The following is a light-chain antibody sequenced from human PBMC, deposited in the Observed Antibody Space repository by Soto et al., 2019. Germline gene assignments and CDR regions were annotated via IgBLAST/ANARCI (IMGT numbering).Light chain of an antibody. CDR2: GAS. CDR1: QSFTTN. CDR3: QQYYNWPLT. Sequence: EIVMTQSPATLSVSPGDRITLSCRASQSFTTNLAWYQQKPGQAPRLLIYGASTRATAIPDRFSASGSGTEFSLTISSLQSEDFAVYYCQQYYNWPLTFGGGTKVEIK. J-gene: IGKJ4*01. V-gene: IGKV3-15*01.